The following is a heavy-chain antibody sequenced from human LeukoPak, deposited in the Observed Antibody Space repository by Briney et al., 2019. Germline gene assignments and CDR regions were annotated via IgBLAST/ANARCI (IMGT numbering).Heavy chain of an antibody. CDR2: ISSSGSTI. CDR3: ARAGLLPATMPSGGMDV. V-gene: IGHV3-48*03. J-gene: IGHJ6*02. Sequence: QAGGSLRLSCAASGFTFSSYEMKWVRQAPGKVLEWVSYISSSGSTIYYADSVKGRFTLSRDNAKNSLYLQMNSLRAEDTAVYYCARAGLLPATMPSGGMDVPGQGTTVTVSS. D-gene: IGHD2-2*01. CDR1: GFTFSSYE.